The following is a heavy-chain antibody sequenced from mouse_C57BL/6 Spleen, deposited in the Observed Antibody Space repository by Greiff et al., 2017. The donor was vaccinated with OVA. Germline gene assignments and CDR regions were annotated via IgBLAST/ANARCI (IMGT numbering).Heavy chain of an antibody. CDR1: GFTFSDYY. Sequence: EVQLVESEGGLVQPGSSMKLSCTASGFTFSDYYMAWVRQVPEKGLEWVANINYDGSSTYYLDSLKSRFIISRDNAKNILYLQMSSLKSEDTATYYCAREGDYGLDYWGQGTTLTVSS. CDR3: AREGDYGLDY. D-gene: IGHD2-4*01. V-gene: IGHV5-16*01. J-gene: IGHJ2*01. CDR2: INYDGSST.